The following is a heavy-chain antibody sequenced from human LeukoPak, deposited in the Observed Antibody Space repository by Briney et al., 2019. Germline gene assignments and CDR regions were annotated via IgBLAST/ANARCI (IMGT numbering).Heavy chain of an antibody. D-gene: IGHD1-26*01. CDR1: GYSISSGYY. Sequence: SETLSLTCTVSGYSISSGYYWGWIRQPPGKGLEWIGSIYYSGSTYYNPSLKSRVTISVDTSKNQFSLKLSSVTAADTAVYYCARRRGATYYFDFWGQGTLVTVSS. CDR2: IYYSGST. CDR3: ARRRGATYYFDF. J-gene: IGHJ4*02. V-gene: IGHV4-38-2*02.